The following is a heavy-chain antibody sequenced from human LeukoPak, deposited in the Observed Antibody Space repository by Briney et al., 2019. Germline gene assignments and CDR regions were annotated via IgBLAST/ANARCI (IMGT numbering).Heavy chain of an antibody. J-gene: IGHJ6*02. D-gene: IGHD2-15*01. CDR1: GFTFSSYS. V-gene: IGHV3-21*01. Sequence: GESLRLSCAASGFTFSSYSMNWVRQAPGKGLEWVSSISSSSSYIYYADSVKGRFTISRDNAKNSLYLQMNSLRAEDTAVYYCARVAVVVAATPSYYGMDVWGQGTTVTVSS. CDR2: ISSSSSYI. CDR3: ARVAVVVAATPSYYGMDV.